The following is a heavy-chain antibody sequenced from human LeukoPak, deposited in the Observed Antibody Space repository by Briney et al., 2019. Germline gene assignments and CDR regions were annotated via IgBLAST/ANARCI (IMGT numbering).Heavy chain of an antibody. D-gene: IGHD4-17*01. CDR1: GYSNSSGYY. J-gene: IGHJ5*02. V-gene: IGHV4-38-2*02. CDR2: IYHSGST. CDR3: ARGGDYGDRPGGP. Sequence: PSQTLSLTCTVSGYSNSSGYYWGWIRQPPGKGLEWIGSIYHSGSTYYNPSLKSRVTISVDTSKNQFSLKLSSVTAADTAVYYCARGGDYGDRPGGPWGQGTLVTLSS.